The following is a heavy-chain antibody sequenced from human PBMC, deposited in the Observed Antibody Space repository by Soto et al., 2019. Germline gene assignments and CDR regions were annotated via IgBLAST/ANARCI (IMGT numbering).Heavy chain of an antibody. J-gene: IGHJ5*02. V-gene: IGHV1-18*01. CDR1: GYTFTSYG. CDR3: ASVPYDFWSGYYNWFDP. CDR2: ISAYNGNT. D-gene: IGHD3-3*01. Sequence: ASVKVSCKASGYTFTSYGISWVRQAPGQGLEWMEWISAYNGNTNYAQKLQGRVTMTTDTSTSTAYMELRSLRSNDTAENYCASVPYDFWSGYYNWFDPWGQGTLVTVSS.